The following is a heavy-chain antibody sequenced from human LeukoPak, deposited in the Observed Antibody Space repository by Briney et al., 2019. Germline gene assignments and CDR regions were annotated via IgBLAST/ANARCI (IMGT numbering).Heavy chain of an antibody. D-gene: IGHD6-13*01. V-gene: IGHV1-2*02. CDR3: ARAHEQLVQDY. J-gene: IGHJ4*02. CDR2: IYPNSGGT. CDR1: GYTFTSYD. Sequence: ASVKVSCTASGYTFTSYDINWVRQATGQGLEWMGWIYPNSGGTNFAQKFQGMVTMTRDTSISTAYMELSRLRSDDTAVYYCARAHEQLVQDYWGQGTLVTVSS.